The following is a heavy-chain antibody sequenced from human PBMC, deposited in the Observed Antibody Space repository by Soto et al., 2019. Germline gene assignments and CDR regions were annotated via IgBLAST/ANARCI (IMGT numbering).Heavy chain of an antibody. Sequence: SETLSLTCTVSGGYISSYYWSWIRQPPGKGLEWIGYIYFSGSTNYNPSLKSRVTISVDTSKNQFSLKLSSVTAADTAVYFCGRLGGGYNYSGMAVGGQGTTVTV. J-gene: IGHJ6*02. CDR1: GGYISSYY. CDR3: GRLGGGYNYSGMAV. V-gene: IGHV4-59*08. D-gene: IGHD3-16*01. CDR2: IYFSGST.